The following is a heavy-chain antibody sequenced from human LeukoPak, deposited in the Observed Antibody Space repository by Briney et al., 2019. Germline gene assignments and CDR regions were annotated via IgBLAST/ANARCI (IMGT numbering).Heavy chain of an antibody. CDR1: GGSISSATYY. V-gene: IGHV4-39*01. CDR2: IYYSAST. CDR3: ARNHYDFWSGYYGPWFDP. Sequence: PSETLSLTCAVSGGSISSATYYWGWLRQPPGKGLEWVGSIYYSASTYYNPSLKSRVTISVDTSKNQFSLNLSSVTAADTAVYYCARNHYDFWSGYYGPWFDPWGQGTLVTVSS. J-gene: IGHJ5*02. D-gene: IGHD3-3*01.